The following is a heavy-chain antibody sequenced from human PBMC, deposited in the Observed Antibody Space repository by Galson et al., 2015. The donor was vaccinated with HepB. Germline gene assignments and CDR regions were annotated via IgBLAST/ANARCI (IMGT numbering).Heavy chain of an antibody. V-gene: IGHV3-15*07. CDR2: IKSKTDGGTT. J-gene: IGHJ6*03. CDR1: GFTFSNAW. CDR3: TTVLSRNYVSYYYYYYMDV. Sequence: SLRLSCAASGFTFSNAWMNWVRQAPGKGLEWVGRIKSKTDGGTTDYAAPVKGRFTISRDDSKNTLYLQMNSLKTEDTAVYYCTTVLSRNYVSYYYYYYMDVWGKGTTVTVSS. D-gene: IGHD4-11*01.